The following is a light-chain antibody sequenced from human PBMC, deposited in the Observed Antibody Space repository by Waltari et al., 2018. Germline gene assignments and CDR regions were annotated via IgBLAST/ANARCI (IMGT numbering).Light chain of an antibody. CDR1: SIDVGGYNY. J-gene: IGLJ2*01. CDR2: DVS. Sequence: QSALTQPASVSGSPGQSITISCTGTSIDVGGYNYVSWYQQHPGKAPKRMIYDVSNRPSGHSNRFSGPKYGTTASLTISGLQAEDEADYYCCSYTSRKTRLFGGGTKVTVL. CDR3: CSYTSRKTRL. V-gene: IGLV2-14*03.